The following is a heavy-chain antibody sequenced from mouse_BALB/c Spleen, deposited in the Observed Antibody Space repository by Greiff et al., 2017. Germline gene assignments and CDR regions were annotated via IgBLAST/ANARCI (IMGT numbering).Heavy chain of an antibody. J-gene: IGHJ3*01. V-gene: IGHV3-8*02. Sequence: EVQLVESGPSLVKPSQTLSLTCSVTGDSITSGYWNWIRKFPGNKLEYMGYISYSGSTYYNPSLKSRISITRDTSKNQYYLQLNSVTTEDTATYYCARVDSSGYLFAYWGQGTLVTVSA. CDR2: ISYSGST. D-gene: IGHD3-2*01. CDR1: GDSITSGY. CDR3: ARVDSSGYLFAY.